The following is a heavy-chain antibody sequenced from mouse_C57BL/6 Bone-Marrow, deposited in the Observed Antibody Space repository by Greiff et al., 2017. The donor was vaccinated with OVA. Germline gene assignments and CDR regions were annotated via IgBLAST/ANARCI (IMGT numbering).Heavy chain of an antibody. J-gene: IGHJ3*01. CDR3: ARAPLLKGFAY. Sequence: QVQLQQPGAELVKPGASVKLSCKASGYTFTSYWMHWVKQRPGQGLEWIGMIHPNSGSTNYNEKFKSKATLTVDKSSSTAYMQLSSLTSEDSAVYYCARAPLLKGFAYWGQGTLVTVSA. CDR1: GYTFTSYW. V-gene: IGHV1-64*01. D-gene: IGHD2-1*01. CDR2: IHPNSGST.